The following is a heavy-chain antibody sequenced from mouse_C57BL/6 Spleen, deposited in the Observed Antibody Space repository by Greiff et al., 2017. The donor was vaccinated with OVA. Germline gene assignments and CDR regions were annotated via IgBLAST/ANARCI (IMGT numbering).Heavy chain of an antibody. Sequence: VQLQQPGAELVRPGSSVKLSCKASGYTFTSYWMHWVKQRPIQGLEWIGNIDPSDSETHYNQKFKDKATLTVDKSSSTAYMQLSSLTSEDSAVYYCARSYYGSSHWYFDVWGTGTTVTVSS. V-gene: IGHV1-52*01. CDR1: GYTFTSYW. CDR3: ARSYYGSSHWYFDV. J-gene: IGHJ1*03. CDR2: IDPSDSET. D-gene: IGHD1-1*01.